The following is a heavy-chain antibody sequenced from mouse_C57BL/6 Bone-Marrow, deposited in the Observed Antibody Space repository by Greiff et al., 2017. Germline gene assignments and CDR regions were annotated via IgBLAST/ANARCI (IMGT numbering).Heavy chain of an antibody. CDR2: IWGGGST. CDR1: GFSLTSYG. J-gene: IGHJ1*03. V-gene: IGHV2-9*01. D-gene: IGHD6-1*01. CDR3: ANPQPLWDFDV. Sequence: VQVVESGPGLVAPSQSLSITCTVSGFSLTSYGVAWVRQPPGKGLEWLGVIWGGGSTNYNSALMSRLSISKDNSKSQIFLKMNSLQTDDAAMYYCANPQPLWDFDVWGTGTTVTVAS.